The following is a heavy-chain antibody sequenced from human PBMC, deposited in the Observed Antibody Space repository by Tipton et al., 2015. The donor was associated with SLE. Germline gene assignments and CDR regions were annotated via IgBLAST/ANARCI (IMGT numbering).Heavy chain of an antibody. V-gene: IGHV4-59*01. J-gene: IGHJ3*02. CDR3: AIYKPRYHVFDI. Sequence: TLSLTCNVSGGSIRSDYWNWIRQPPGKGLEWIGYIYYSGSTNYNPSLKGRVTISLDESKNQFSLKLSSVTAADTAVYYCAIYKPRYHVFDIRGQGTWVTVSA. CDR1: GGSIRSDY. CDR2: IYYSGST. D-gene: IGHD1-1*01.